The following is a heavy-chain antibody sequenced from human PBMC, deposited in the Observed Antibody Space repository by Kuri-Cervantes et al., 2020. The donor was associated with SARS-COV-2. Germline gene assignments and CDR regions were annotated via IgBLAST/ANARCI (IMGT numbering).Heavy chain of an antibody. J-gene: IGHJ5*02. V-gene: IGHV1-18*04. D-gene: IGHD3-10*01. CDR1: GYTFTSYG. Sequence: ASVKVSCKASGYTFTSYGVSWVRQAPGQGLEWMGWLSAYNGNTDYAQKFQGRVTMTKDTSSNTAYMELRSLTSDDTAVYYCARDLGLLWFGLNWFDPWGQGTRVTRYS. CDR3: ARDLGLLWFGLNWFDP. CDR2: LSAYNGNT.